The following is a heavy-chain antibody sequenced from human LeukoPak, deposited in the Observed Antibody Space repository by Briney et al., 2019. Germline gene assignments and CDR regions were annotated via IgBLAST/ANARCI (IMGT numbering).Heavy chain of an antibody. V-gene: IGHV3-48*01. J-gene: IGHJ4*02. CDR2: ISSSSTI. CDR3: AKDPRAFLAAALGY. CDR1: GFTFSSYS. D-gene: IGHD6-13*01. Sequence: PGGSLRLSCAASGFTFSSYSMNWVRQAPGKGLEWVSYISSSSTIYYADSVKGRFTISRDNAKNSLYLQMNSLRAEDTAVYYCAKDPRAFLAAALGYWGQGTLVTVSS.